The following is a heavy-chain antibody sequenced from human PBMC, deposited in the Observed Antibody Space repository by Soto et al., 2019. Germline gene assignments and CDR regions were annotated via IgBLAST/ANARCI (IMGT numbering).Heavy chain of an antibody. CDR2: ISGSGAGT. CDR1: GFTFSSYA. J-gene: IGHJ4*01. Sequence: GGSLRLSCIASGFTFSSYAMTWVRQAPGKGLERVSAISGSGAGTYYADSVKGRFTISRDNSKNTLYVQMNSLRAEDTAVYYCAKGNAAYCSGGGCYPIDYWGQGTLVTVSS. CDR3: AKGNAAYCSGGGCYPIDY. V-gene: IGHV3-23*01. D-gene: IGHD2-15*01.